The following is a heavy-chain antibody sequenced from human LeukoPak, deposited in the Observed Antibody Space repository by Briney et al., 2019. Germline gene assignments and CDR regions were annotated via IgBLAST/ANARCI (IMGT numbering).Heavy chain of an antibody. Sequence: GESLRLSCAAPGFTFNTYAMSWVRQAPGQGQEWVPAVSSSGGSTFHADSVKGRCTISRDNSKHTLYLQMNSLKAEDTAVYYCAKGWTSIKYDSWGQGTLVTVSS. CDR2: VSSSGGST. CDR1: GFTFNTYA. J-gene: IGHJ4*02. V-gene: IGHV3-23*01. D-gene: IGHD3/OR15-3a*01. CDR3: AKGWTSIKYDS.